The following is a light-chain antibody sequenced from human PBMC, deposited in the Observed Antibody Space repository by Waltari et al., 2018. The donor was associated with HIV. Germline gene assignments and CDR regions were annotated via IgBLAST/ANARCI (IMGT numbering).Light chain of an antibody. CDR3: QVWLSSGDHVV. CDR2: IDS. V-gene: IGLV3-21*04. CDR1: HVALKR. J-gene: IGLJ3*02. Sequence: SNVLTPPPSVLVDRGQPARLTCNGNHVALKRVHWYRHEAGPPPLVVMSIDSDRPSGTRERVSGSNSGDTATLTINRVEAGDEGDYFCQVWLSSGDHVVFGGGTKRTVL.